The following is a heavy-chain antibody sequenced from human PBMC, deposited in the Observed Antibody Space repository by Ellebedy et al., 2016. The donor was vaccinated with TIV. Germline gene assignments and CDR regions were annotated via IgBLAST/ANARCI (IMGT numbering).Heavy chain of an antibody. D-gene: IGHD5-18*01. J-gene: IGHJ4*02. CDR1: GFTVSFNY. V-gene: IGHV3-66*01. CDR2: LYTGGRI. CDR3: ATTQTGYSYGEFNY. Sequence: PGGSLRLSCAASGFTVSFNYMSWVRQAPGKGLERVSGLYTGGRIYYADSVKGRFTISRDSSKNTLYLHMNNLRVEDTAVYYCATTQTGYSYGEFNYWGQGTLVTVSS.